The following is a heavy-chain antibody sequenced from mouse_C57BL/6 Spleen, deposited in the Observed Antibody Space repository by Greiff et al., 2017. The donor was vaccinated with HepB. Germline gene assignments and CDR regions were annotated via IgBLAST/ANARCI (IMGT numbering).Heavy chain of an antibody. J-gene: IGHJ4*01. V-gene: IGHV1-7*01. Sequence: VQLVESGAELAKPGASVKLSCKASGYTFTSYWMHWVKQRPGQGLEWIGYINPSSGYTKYNQKFKDKATLTADKSSSTAYMQLSSLTYEDSAVYYCARYSNYVNYAMDYWGQGTSVTVSS. CDR1: GYTFTSYW. D-gene: IGHD2-5*01. CDR3: ARYSNYVNYAMDY. CDR2: INPSSGYT.